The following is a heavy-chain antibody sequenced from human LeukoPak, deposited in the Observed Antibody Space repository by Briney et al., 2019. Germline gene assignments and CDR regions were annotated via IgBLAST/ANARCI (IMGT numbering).Heavy chain of an antibody. CDR2: IYYSGST. V-gene: IGHV4-59*08. J-gene: IGHJ3*01. Sequence: SETLSLTCTVSGGSISSYYWSWIRQPPGKGLEWIGYIYYSGSTNYNPSLKSRVTISVDTSKNQFSLKLTSVTAADTAVYYCAHFKGGSFDFWGQGTMVTVSS. CDR3: AHFKGGSFDF. D-gene: IGHD1-26*01. CDR1: GGSISSYY.